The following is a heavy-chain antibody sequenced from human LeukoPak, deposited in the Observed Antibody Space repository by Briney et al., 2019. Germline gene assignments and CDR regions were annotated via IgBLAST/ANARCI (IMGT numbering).Heavy chain of an antibody. J-gene: IGHJ1*01. Sequence: GGSLRLSCAASGFTFSSYAMSWVRQAPGKGLEWVSAISGSGGSTYYADSVKGRFTISRDNSKNTLYLQMNSLRAENTAVYYCAKVYGTTGTTDTSQHWGQGTLVTVSS. CDR2: ISGSGGST. CDR1: GFTFSSYA. CDR3: AKVYGTTGTTDTSQH. V-gene: IGHV3-23*01. D-gene: IGHD1-7*01.